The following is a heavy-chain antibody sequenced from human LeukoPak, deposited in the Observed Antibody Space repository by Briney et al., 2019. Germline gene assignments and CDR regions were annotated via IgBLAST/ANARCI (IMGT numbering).Heavy chain of an antibody. CDR3: ARESQQGDYEN. D-gene: IGHD4-17*01. CDR1: GFTFSSYW. Sequence: PGGSLRFSCAASGFTFSSYWMRWVRQAPGKGLEWVANIKQDGSEKYYVDSVKGRFTISRDNAKNSLYLQMNSLRAEDTAVYYCARESQQGDYENWGQGTLVTVSS. V-gene: IGHV3-7*01. CDR2: IKQDGSEK. J-gene: IGHJ4*02.